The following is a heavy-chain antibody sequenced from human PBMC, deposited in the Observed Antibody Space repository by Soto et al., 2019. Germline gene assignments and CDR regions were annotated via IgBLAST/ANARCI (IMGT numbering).Heavy chain of an antibody. CDR1: GYTFTSYY. CDR3: ARDHQIYYDSSGYYFGY. J-gene: IGHJ4*02. D-gene: IGHD3-22*01. V-gene: IGHV1-46*01. Sequence: ASVKVSCKASGYTFTSYYMHWVRQAPGQGLEWMGIINPSGGSTSYAQKFQGRVTMTRDTSTSTVYMELSSLRSEDTAVYYCARDHQIYYDSSGYYFGYWGKGALVTVSS. CDR2: INPSGGST.